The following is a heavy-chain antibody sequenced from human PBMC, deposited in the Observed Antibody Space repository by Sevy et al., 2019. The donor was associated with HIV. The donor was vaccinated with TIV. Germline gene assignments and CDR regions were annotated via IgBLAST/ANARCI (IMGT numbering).Heavy chain of an antibody. J-gene: IGHJ4*02. CDR2: IWYDGSNK. Sequence: GGSLRLSCAASGFTFSSYGMHWVRQAPGKGLEWVAVIWYDGSNKYYADSVKGRFTISRDNSKNTLYLQMNSLIAEDTAVYYCARSDYGDYRDFDYWGQGTLVTVSS. CDR3: ARSDYGDYRDFDY. D-gene: IGHD4-17*01. V-gene: IGHV3-33*01. CDR1: GFTFSSYG.